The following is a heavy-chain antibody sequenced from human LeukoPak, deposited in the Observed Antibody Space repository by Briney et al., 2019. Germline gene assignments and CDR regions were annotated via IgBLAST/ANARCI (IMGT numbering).Heavy chain of an antibody. V-gene: IGHV3-23*01. CDR1: GFTFSSYA. CDR2: ISGSGGST. Sequence: GGSLRLSCAASGFTFSSYAMSWVRQAPGKGLEWVSAISGSGGSTYYADSVKGRFTISRDNSRNTLYLQMNSLRAEDTAVYYCAKDLIAVAGTPTGNWFDPWGQGTLVTVSS. CDR3: AKDLIAVAGTPTGNWFDP. D-gene: IGHD6-19*01. J-gene: IGHJ5*02.